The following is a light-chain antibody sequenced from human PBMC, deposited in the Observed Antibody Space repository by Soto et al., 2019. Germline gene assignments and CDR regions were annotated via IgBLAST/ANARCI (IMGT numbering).Light chain of an antibody. CDR3: SSYTNINTSACV. CDR1: SGDIGSYNR. J-gene: IGLJ1*01. Sequence: QSVLTQPASVSGSPGQSITISCTGTSGDIGSYNRVSWYQQHPGKAPKLIIYEVTDRPSGVSNRFSGSTSGNTASLTISGLQAEDEAEYYCSSYTNINTSACVFGTGTKLTVL. V-gene: IGLV2-14*01. CDR2: EVT.